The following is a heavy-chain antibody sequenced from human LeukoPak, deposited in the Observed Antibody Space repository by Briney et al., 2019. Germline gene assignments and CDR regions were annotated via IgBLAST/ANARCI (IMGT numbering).Heavy chain of an antibody. J-gene: IGHJ4*02. CDR1: GGSISSYY. CDR2: IYYSGST. Sequence: PSETLSLTCTVSGGSISSYYWSWIRQPPGKGLEWIGYIYYSGSTNYNPSLKSRVTISVDTSKNQFSLKLSSVTAADTAVYYCARVPYYDFWSGYLYFDYWGQGTLVTVSS. D-gene: IGHD3-3*01. V-gene: IGHV4-59*01. CDR3: ARVPYYDFWSGYLYFDY.